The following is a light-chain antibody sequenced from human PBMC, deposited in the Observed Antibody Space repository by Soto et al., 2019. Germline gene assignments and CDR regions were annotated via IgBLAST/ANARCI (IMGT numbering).Light chain of an antibody. CDR2: DAS. Sequence: EIVLTQSPATLSLSPGERATLSCRASQSVSSYLAWYQQKPGQAPRLLIYDASNRATGIPARFSGSGSGTDVTLTISSLEPEDFAVYYCQQRSNWPPYTFGQVTKLEIK. J-gene: IGKJ2*01. V-gene: IGKV3-11*01. CDR3: QQRSNWPPYT. CDR1: QSVSSY.